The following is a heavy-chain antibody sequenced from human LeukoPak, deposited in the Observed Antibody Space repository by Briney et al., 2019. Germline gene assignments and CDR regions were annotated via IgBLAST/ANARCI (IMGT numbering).Heavy chain of an antibody. V-gene: IGHV3-23*01. CDR1: GFTFSSYA. D-gene: IGHD5-24*01. J-gene: IGHJ4*02. CDR3: AKELRMAV. CDR2: ITASGSTT. Sequence: GGSLRLSCAASGFTFSSYAMSWVRQAPGKGLEWVSAITASGSTTYYGDSVKGRFTISRDNSKNTLYLQMNRLRAEDTAVYYCAKELRMAVWGQGSLVTVSS.